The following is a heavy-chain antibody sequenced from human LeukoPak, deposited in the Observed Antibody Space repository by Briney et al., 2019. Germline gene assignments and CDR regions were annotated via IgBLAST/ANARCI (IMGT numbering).Heavy chain of an antibody. CDR1: GFTFSSYS. V-gene: IGHV3-21*01. CDR2: ISSSSSYI. D-gene: IGHD6-13*01. J-gene: IGHJ4*02. Sequence: PGGSLRLSCAASGFTFSSYSMNWVRQAPRKGLEWVSSISSSSSYIYYADSVKGRFTISRDNAKNSLYLQMNSLRAEDTAVYYCARDRAAAGHDSFDYWGQGTLVTVSS. CDR3: ARDRAAAGHDSFDY.